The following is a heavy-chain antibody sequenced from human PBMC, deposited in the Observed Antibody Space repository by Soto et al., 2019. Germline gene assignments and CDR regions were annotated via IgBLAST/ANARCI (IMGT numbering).Heavy chain of an antibody. CDR3: AKVKYDSSGYYRNFDY. J-gene: IGHJ4*02. Sequence: SVKVSCKASGGTFSSYAISWVRQAPGQGLEWVGGIIPRFGTANYAQKFQGRVTITADESTSTAYMELSSLRSEDTAMYYCAKVKYDSSGYYRNFDYWGQGTLVTVS. V-gene: IGHV1-69*13. D-gene: IGHD3-22*01. CDR1: GGTFSSYA. CDR2: IIPRFGTA.